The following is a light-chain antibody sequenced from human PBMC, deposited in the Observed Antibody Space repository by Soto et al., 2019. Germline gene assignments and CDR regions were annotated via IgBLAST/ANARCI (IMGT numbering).Light chain of an antibody. Sequence: QSALTQPASVSGSPGQSITISCTGTSSDVGNYIFVSWYRQHPGKAPKLMIYDINNRPSGVSNRFSGSKSGNTASLTISGLQAEDEADYYCVSYTTSAYYVFGNGTKVTVL. CDR3: VSYTTSAYYV. CDR1: SSDVGNYIF. V-gene: IGLV2-14*01. CDR2: DIN. J-gene: IGLJ1*01.